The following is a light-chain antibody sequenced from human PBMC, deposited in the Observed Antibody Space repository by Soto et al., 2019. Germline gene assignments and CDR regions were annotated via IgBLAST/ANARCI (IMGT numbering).Light chain of an antibody. CDR1: NVGDKH. CDR3: QVWDSSSDLYV. J-gene: IGLJ1*01. Sequence: SSELTQPPSVSVAPGKTASITCGGNNVGDKHVHSYQQKPGQAPVLVMYYDSDRPSGIPERVSGSNSGNTATLTISKVEAGDEADYYCQVWDSSSDLYVFGGGTKLTVL. V-gene: IGLV3-21*04. CDR2: YDS.